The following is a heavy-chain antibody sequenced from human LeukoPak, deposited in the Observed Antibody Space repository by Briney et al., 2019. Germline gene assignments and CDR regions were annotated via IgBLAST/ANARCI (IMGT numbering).Heavy chain of an antibody. D-gene: IGHD3-10*01. J-gene: IGHJ6*03. CDR1: GGSISSSY. V-gene: IGHV4-59*01. CDR2: IYYSGST. Sequence: PSETLSLTCTVSGGSISSSYWSWIRQPPGKGLEWIGYIYYSGSTNYNPSLKSRVTISVDTSKNQFSLKVTSVTAADTAVYYCARIRYGSNIYRYYYMDVWGKGTTVIVSS. CDR3: ARIRYGSNIYRYYYMDV.